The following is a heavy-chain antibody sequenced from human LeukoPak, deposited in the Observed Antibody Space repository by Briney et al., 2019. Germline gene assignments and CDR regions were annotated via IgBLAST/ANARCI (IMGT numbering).Heavy chain of an antibody. CDR3: ARGAGAAMVTPDY. CDR2: INPNSGGT. D-gene: IGHD5-18*01. CDR1: GYTFTGYY. Sequence: ASVKVSCKASGYTFTGYYMHWVRQAPGQGLEWMEWINPNSGGTNYAQKFQGRVTMTRDTSISTAYMELSRLRSDDTAVYYCARGAGAAMVTPDYWGQGTLVTVSS. V-gene: IGHV1-2*02. J-gene: IGHJ4*02.